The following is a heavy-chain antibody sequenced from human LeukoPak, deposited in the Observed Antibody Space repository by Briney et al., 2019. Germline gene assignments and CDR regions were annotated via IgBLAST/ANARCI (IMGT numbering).Heavy chain of an antibody. D-gene: IGHD6-19*01. CDR3: ARGPKDTSGWTYDYYGLDV. Sequence: HPGGSLRLSCAASGLTFSRYPMHWVRQAPGKGLEWLSLISYDATTKFYADSVKGRFTISRDNSKNTLYLQLTSLRPDDTAVYYCARGPKDTSGWTYDYYGLDVWGKGTTVTVSS. CDR2: ISYDATTK. J-gene: IGHJ6*04. CDR1: GLTFSRYP. V-gene: IGHV3-30*04.